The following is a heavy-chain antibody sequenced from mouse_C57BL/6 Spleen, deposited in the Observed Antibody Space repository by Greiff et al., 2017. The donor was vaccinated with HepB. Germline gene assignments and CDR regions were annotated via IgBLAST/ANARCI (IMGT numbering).Heavy chain of an antibody. CDR2: ISYDGSN. Sequence: EVKLMESGPGLVKPSQSLSLTCSVTGYSITSGYYWNWIRQFPGNKLEWMGYISYDGSNNYNPSLKNRISITRDTSKNQFFLKLNSVTTEDTATYYCARDAYGSRYFDVWGTGTTVTVSS. D-gene: IGHD1-1*01. CDR1: GYSITSGYY. CDR3: ARDAYGSRYFDV. J-gene: IGHJ1*03. V-gene: IGHV3-6*01.